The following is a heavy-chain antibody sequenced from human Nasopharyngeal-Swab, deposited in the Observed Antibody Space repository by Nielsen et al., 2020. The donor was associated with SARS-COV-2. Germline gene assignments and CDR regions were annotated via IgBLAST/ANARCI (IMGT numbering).Heavy chain of an antibody. V-gene: IGHV3-73*01. Sequence: GESLKISCAASGFTFSGSAMHWVRQASGKGLEWVGRIRSKANSYATAYAASVKGRFTISRDDSKNTAYLQMNSLKTEDTAVYYCTHNRIGYYYYMDVWGKGTTVTVSS. D-gene: IGHD1-1*01. CDR1: GFTFSGSA. J-gene: IGHJ6*03. CDR3: THNRIGYYYYMDV. CDR2: IRSKANSYAT.